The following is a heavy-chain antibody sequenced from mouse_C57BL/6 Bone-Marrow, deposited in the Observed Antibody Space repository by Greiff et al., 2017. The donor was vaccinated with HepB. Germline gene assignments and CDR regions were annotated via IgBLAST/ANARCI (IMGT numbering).Heavy chain of an antibody. D-gene: IGHD1-1*01. CDR3: TLYGSDDY. V-gene: IGHV14-4*01. J-gene: IGHJ2*01. CDR1: GFNIKDDY. Sequence: VQLKESGAELVRPGASVKLSCTASGFNIKDDYMHWVKQRPEQGLEWIGWIDPENGDTEYASKFQGKATITADTSSNTAYLQLSSLTSEDTAVYYCTLYGSDDYWGQGTTLTVSS. CDR2: IDPENGDT.